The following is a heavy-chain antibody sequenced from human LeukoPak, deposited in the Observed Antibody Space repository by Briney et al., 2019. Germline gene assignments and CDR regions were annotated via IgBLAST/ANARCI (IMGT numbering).Heavy chain of an antibody. CDR2: IYYSGST. D-gene: IGHD3-10*01. Sequence: SETLSLTCTVSGGSISSYYWSWIRQPPGKGLEWIGYIYYSGSTYYNPSLKSRVTISVDTSKNQFSLKLSSVTAADTAVYYCARDLRFGAPPRFDPWGQGTLVTVSS. V-gene: IGHV4-59*12. CDR3: ARDLRFGAPPRFDP. J-gene: IGHJ5*02. CDR1: GGSISSYY.